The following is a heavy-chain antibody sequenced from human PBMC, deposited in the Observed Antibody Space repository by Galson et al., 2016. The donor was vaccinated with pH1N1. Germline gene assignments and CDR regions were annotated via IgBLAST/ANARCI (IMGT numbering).Heavy chain of an antibody. CDR3: ARHQSSSDDYFFYNMDV. Sequence: QSGVEVKKPGESLKISCKGSGYIFSTFWIGWVRQMPGKGLEWMGIVYPGDSDTRYNPSFKGQVTISVDKSISTAYLQWSSLKASDSAIYFCARHQSSSDDYFFYNMDVWGQGTTVTVSS. CDR2: VYPGDSDT. J-gene: IGHJ6*02. V-gene: IGHV5-51*01. CDR1: GYIFSTFW. D-gene: IGHD6-6*01.